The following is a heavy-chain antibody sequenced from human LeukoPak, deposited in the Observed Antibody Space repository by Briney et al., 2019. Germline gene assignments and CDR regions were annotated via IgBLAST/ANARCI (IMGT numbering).Heavy chain of an antibody. D-gene: IGHD3-22*01. J-gene: IGHJ4*02. CDR2: IYYSGST. Sequence: PSETLSLTCTVSGGSISSYYWSWIRQPPGKGLEWIGYIYYSGSTNYNPSLKSRVTISADTSKNQFSLKLSSVTAADTAVYYCARGKDSYDSSGAFDYWGQGTLVTVSS. V-gene: IGHV4-59*01. CDR3: ARGKDSYDSSGAFDY. CDR1: GGSISSYY.